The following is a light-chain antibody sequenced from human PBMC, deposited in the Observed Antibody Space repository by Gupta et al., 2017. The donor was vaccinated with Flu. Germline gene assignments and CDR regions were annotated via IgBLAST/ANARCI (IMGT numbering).Light chain of an antibody. J-gene: IGKJ5*01. CDR1: QSVSSSY. V-gene: IGKV3-20*01. Sequence: EIVLTQSPGTLSLSPGERATLSCRASQSVSSSYLAWYQQKPGQAPRLLIYGASSRATGIPDRFSRSGSRTDFTLTISRLEPEDFAVYYCQQDCSSPLTFGQWTRMEIK. CDR2: GAS. CDR3: QQDCSSPLT.